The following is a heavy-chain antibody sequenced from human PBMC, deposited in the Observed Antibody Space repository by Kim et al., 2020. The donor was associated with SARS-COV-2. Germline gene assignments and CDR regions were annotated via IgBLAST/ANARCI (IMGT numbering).Heavy chain of an antibody. V-gene: IGHV1-18*01. CDR1: GYTFTSYG. CDR3: ARDRARVQWFGEFRFDP. CDR2: ISAYNGNT. J-gene: IGHJ5*02. D-gene: IGHD3-10*01. Sequence: ASVKVSCKASGYTFTSYGISWVRQAPGQGLEWMGWISAYNGNTNYAQKLQGRVTMTTDTSTSTAYMELRSLRSDDTAVYYCARDRARVQWFGEFRFDPWGQGTLVTVSS.